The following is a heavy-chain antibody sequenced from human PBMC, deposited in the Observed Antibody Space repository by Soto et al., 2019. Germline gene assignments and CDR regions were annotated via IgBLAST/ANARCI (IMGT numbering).Heavy chain of an antibody. D-gene: IGHD1-26*01. CDR3: ARHLDSGTYIFDS. J-gene: IGHJ4*02. CDR1: GGSITSSRYY. CDR2: IYYIGTT. Sequence: SETLSLTCTVSGGSITSSRYYWGLIRQSPGKGLEWIGSIYYIGTTYYSPSLKSRVTISVDTSKNQFSLKLSSVTAADTAVYYCARHLDSGTYIFDSWGQGNLVTVSS. V-gene: IGHV4-39*01.